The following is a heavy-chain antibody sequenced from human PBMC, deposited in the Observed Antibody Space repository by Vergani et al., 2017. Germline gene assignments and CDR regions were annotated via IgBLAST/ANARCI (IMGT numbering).Heavy chain of an antibody. V-gene: IGHV1-69*02. CDR3: ARGQGIAARPAWYFDL. CDR1: GGTFSSYT. J-gene: IGHJ2*01. Sequence: QVQLVQSGAEVKKPGSSVKVSCKASGGTFSSYTISWVRQAPGQGLEWMGRIIPILGIANYAQKFPGRVTIPADKSTSTAYMELSSLRSEDTAVYYCARGQGIAARPAWYFDLWGRGTLVTVSS. D-gene: IGHD6-6*01. CDR2: IIPILGIA.